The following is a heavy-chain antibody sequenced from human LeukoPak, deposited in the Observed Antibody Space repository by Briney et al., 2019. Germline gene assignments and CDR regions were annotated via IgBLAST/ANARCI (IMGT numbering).Heavy chain of an antibody. CDR1: GFTFSNYA. CDR2: LSGTGDIT. V-gene: IGHV3-23*01. D-gene: IGHD2/OR15-2a*01. J-gene: IGHJ5*02. CDR3: AKRGNAISFFDP. Sequence: PGGSPRLSCAASGFTFSNYAMSWVRQAPGKGLEWVSGLSGTGDITYYTDSVKGRFTISRDNSKNTLYLEMNNLRAEDTALYYCAKRGNAISFFDPWGQGTLVTVSS.